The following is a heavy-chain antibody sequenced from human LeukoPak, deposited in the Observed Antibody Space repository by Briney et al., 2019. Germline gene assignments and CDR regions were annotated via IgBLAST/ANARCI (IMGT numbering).Heavy chain of an antibody. J-gene: IGHJ5*02. V-gene: IGHV4-38-2*02. CDR1: GMSITSRHY. CDR3: ARGGPDYDILTGYPKMGWFDP. Sequence: AETLSLTCSVSGMSITSRHYWGWIRQTPGKGLEWIGPYYNPSLKSRVTISVDTSKNQFSLKLSSVTAADTAVYYCARGGPDYDILTGYPKMGWFDPWGQGTLVTVSS. D-gene: IGHD3-9*01.